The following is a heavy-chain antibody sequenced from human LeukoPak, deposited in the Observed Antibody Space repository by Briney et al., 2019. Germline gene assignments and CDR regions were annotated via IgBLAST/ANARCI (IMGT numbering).Heavy chain of an antibody. J-gene: IGHJ4*02. CDR3: ARDSRWSGYSSFDY. CDR2: ISAYNGNT. Sequence: ASVKVSCKASGYTFTSYYMHWVRQAPGQGLEWMGWISAYNGNTNYAQKLQGRVTMTTDTSTSTAYMELRSLRSDDTAVYYCARDSRWSGYSSFDYWGQGTLVTVSS. V-gene: IGHV1-18*04. CDR1: GYTFTSYY. D-gene: IGHD3/OR15-3a*01.